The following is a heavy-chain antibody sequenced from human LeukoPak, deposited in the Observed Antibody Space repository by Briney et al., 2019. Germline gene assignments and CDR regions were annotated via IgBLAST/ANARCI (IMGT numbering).Heavy chain of an antibody. J-gene: IGHJ4*02. D-gene: IGHD3-10*01. Sequence: PGRSLRLSCAASGFAFKTYAMHWVRQAPGKGLEWVATMWFDGAKKYHADSVKGRFTISRDESKNTLHLEMNSLRVEDTAVYYCARDGAGLGSLNHYSSLSGYFDYWGQGTRVTVSS. CDR2: MWFDGAKK. V-gene: IGHV3-33*01. CDR1: GFAFKTYA. CDR3: ARDGAGLGSLNHYSSLSGYFDY.